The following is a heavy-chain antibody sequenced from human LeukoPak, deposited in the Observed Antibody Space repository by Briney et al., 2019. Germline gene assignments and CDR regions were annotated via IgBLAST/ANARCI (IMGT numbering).Heavy chain of an antibody. Sequence: GGCLRLSCAASGFTSDDYAMHWDRHAPGRGLGWVSLICGVGGSTYSADSVKGRCTLSRDNSKSSLYQQMNSLRTEDTALYYCAKDTPLAAAGHYYYYMDAWGKGTTVTVSS. J-gene: IGHJ6*03. V-gene: IGHV3-43*02. CDR3: AKDTPLAAAGHYYYYMDA. CDR1: GFTSDDYA. D-gene: IGHD6-13*01. CDR2: ICGVGGST.